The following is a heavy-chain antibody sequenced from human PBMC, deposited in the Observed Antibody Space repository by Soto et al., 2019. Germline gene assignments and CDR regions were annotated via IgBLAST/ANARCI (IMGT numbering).Heavy chain of an antibody. V-gene: IGHV5-10-1*01. CDR1: GYSFTSYW. CDR3: ARLAARRDYYYYGMDV. Sequence: GESLKISCKGSGYSFTSYWISWVRQMPGKGLEWMGRIDPSVSYTNYSPSFQGHVTISADKSISTAYLQWSSLKASDTAMYYCARLAARRDYYYYGMDVWGQGTTVTVSS. J-gene: IGHJ6*02. CDR2: IDPSVSYT. D-gene: IGHD6-6*01.